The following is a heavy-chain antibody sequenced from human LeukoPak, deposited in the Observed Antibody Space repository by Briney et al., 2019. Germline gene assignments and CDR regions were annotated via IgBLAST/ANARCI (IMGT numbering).Heavy chain of an antibody. J-gene: IGHJ4*02. CDR3: ARDKFLDRGSPSAFEY. D-gene: IGHD1-26*01. Sequence: GGTLRLSCAASGFTFSSYRMNWVRQAPGKGLEWVSSISSSSSYIDYADSAKGRFTISRDNAKNSLYLQMNSLRVEDTAVYYCARDKFLDRGSPSAFEYWGQGTLVTVSS. V-gene: IGHV3-21*01. CDR1: GFTFSSYR. CDR2: ISSSSSYI.